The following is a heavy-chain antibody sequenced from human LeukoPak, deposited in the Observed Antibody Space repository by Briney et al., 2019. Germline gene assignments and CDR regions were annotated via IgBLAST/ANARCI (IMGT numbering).Heavy chain of an antibody. D-gene: IGHD3-10*01. V-gene: IGHV3-53*01. J-gene: IGHJ4*02. CDR3: ARVNYYGSGTPGCFDY. CDR1: GSTVISNH. Sequence: PGGPLRLSCAASGSTVISNHMSWVRQAPGKGLEWVSVIYSGGSTYNADSVRGRFTISRDNSKNTLYLQMNSLRAEDTAVYYCARVNYYGSGTPGCFDYWGQGTLVTVSS. CDR2: IYSGGST.